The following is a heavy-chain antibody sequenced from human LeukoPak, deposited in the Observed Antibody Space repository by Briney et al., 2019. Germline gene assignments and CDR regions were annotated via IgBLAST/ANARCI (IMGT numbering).Heavy chain of an antibody. J-gene: IGHJ3*01. D-gene: IGHD2-2*01. CDR2: IYYTGTT. CDR3: ARDVSRTSWTWR. Sequence: KSSETLSLTCSVSGGSITDTNYYWAWIRQPPGKGLEWIANIYYTGTTYYNPSLKSRVTISVDTSNNQFTLKLSSVTAADTAVYYCARDVSRTSWTWRWGQGTGVTVSS. V-gene: IGHV4-39*01. CDR1: GGSITDTNYY.